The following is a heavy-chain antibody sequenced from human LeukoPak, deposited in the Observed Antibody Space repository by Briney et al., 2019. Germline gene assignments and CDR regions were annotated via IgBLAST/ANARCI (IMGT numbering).Heavy chain of an antibody. J-gene: IGHJ4*02. D-gene: IGHD6-19*01. Sequence: SETLSLTCTVSGGSISSSSYYWGWIRQPPGKGLEWIGSIYYSGSAYYSPSLKSRVTISVDTSKNQFSLNLSSVTAADTAVYYCARSERYNSGWYFYFDYWGQGTLVTVSS. V-gene: IGHV4-39*07. CDR1: GGSISSSSYY. CDR3: ARSERYNSGWYFYFDY. CDR2: IYYSGSA.